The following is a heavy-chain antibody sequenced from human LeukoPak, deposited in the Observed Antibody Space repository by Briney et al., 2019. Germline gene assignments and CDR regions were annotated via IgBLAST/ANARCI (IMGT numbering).Heavy chain of an antibody. J-gene: IGHJ6*02. CDR1: GFTFSSYA. D-gene: IGHD3-3*01. Sequence: GGSLRLSCAASGFTFSSYAMSWVRQAPGKGLEWVSAISGSGGSTYYADSVKGRFTISRDNSKNTLYLQMNSLRAEDTAVYHCAKFFSSYYYYGMDVWGQGTTVTVSS. V-gene: IGHV3-23*01. CDR3: AKFFSSYYYYGMDV. CDR2: ISGSGGST.